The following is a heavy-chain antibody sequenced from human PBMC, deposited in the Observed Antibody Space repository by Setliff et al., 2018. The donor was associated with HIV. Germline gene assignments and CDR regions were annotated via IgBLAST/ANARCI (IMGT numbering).Heavy chain of an antibody. CDR2: IYYNGNT. V-gene: IGHV4-59*01. J-gene: IGHJ4*02. Sequence: SETLSLTCVVSSGSISPYYWSWIRQPPGRGLEWIGFIYYNGNTNYSPSLKSRATISIDTSKNQFSLKLSSVTAADTAVYHCARGFRSGRIFGIDYWGQGTLVTVPQ. CDR1: SGSISPYY. D-gene: IGHD3-3*01. CDR3: ARGFRSGRIFGIDY.